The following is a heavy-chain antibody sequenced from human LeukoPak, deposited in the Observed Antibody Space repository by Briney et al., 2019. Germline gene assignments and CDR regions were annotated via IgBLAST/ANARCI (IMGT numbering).Heavy chain of an antibody. J-gene: IGHJ4*02. Sequence: GGSLRLSCAVSRFTFSDYWMRWVRQAPGKGLEWVAAINKDGSEKQYVDSVKGRFTISRDNAKNSVYLQMTSLGTEDTAVYYCATYTHYFGAPGGADYWGLGTLVTVSS. CDR1: RFTFSDYW. CDR2: INKDGSEK. V-gene: IGHV3-7*01. CDR3: ATYTHYFGAPGGADY. D-gene: IGHD2-8*02.